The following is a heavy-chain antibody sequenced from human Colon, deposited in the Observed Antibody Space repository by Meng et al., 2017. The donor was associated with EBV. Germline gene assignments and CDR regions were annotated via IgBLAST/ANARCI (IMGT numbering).Heavy chain of an antibody. J-gene: IGHJ4*02. Sequence: QVAAVGLVEPCEPLSLPFSVPVGSFKLHPYYWGAIRQSTRKGLDWIGGVYSSGITNYNPSLKSRVTISLDTSKKQFSLNLNSVTAADTAVYFCARDTPPGIVGGLDYWGPGTLVTVSS. CDR1: VGSFKLHPYY. D-gene: IGHD1-26*01. CDR3: ARDTPPGIVGGLDY. CDR2: VYSSGIT. V-gene: IGHV4-39*07.